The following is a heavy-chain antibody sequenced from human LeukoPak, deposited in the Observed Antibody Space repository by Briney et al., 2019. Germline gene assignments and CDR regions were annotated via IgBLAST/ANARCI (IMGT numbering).Heavy chain of an antibody. Sequence: GGSLRLSCAASGFTFDEHDMYWVRQVPGKGLEWVCLISKDGGNKHYADSVKGRFSISRDNNRNSLSLQMNSLRSEDTALYFCARRSGAPNNFDYWGQGALVTVSS. V-gene: IGHV3-43*02. CDR2: ISKDGGNK. CDR1: GFTFDEHD. D-gene: IGHD1-1*01. J-gene: IGHJ4*02. CDR3: ARRSGAPNNFDY.